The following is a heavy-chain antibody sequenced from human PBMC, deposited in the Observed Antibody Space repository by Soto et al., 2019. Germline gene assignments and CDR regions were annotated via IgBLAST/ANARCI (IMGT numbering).Heavy chain of an antibody. J-gene: IGHJ3*02. V-gene: IGHV4-59*01. D-gene: IGHD3-10*01. CDR2: IYYSGRT. CDR1: GASITNFY. Sequence: QVQLQESGPGLVKPSETLSLACTVSGASITNFYWTWIRQAPGKGLEWIGYIYYSGRTLSNPSLKSRATISLDTSNNRLSLELRAVTAADTAVYYCARSASSVSYPTMARGEDAFDIWGQGTTVTVSS. CDR3: ARSASSVSYPTMARGEDAFDI.